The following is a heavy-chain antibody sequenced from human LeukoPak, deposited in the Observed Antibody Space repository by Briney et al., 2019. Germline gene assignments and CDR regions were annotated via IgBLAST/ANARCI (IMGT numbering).Heavy chain of an antibody. CDR2: IKQDGSDK. J-gene: IGHJ4*02. D-gene: IGHD7-27*01. CDR1: GFTFVRYY. V-gene: IGHV3-7*03. CDR3: AREIWGPEC. Sequence: GGSLRLSCAASGFTFVRYYMTWVRQAPGKRLEWVANIKQDGSDKNYVDSVKGRFTISRDNTKNLVFLQMNSLTGEDTAVYYCAREIWGPECWGQGTLVTVSS.